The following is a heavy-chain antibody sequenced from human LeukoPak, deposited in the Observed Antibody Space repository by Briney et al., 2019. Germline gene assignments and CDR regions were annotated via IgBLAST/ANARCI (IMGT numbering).Heavy chain of an antibody. Sequence: GGSLRLSCAASGFTFSTYTMYWVRHPPGKRLEWVSIIGNNGGGIHYADSVKGRFTISRDNFKNALYLQMNSLRVEDAAVYYCAIDPNWGTHSWGQGVLVTVSS. CDR3: AIDPNWGTHS. D-gene: IGHD7-27*01. CDR2: IGNNGGGI. V-gene: IGHV3-23*01. J-gene: IGHJ4*02. CDR1: GFTFSTYT.